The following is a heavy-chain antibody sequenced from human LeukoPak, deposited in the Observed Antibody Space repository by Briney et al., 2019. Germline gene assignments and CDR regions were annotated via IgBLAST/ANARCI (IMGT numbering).Heavy chain of an antibody. D-gene: IGHD3-22*01. V-gene: IGHV4-34*01. Sequence: SETLSLTCAVYGGSFSGYYWSWIRQPPGKGLEWIGEINHSGSTNYNPSLKSRVTISVDTSKNQFSLKLSSVTAADTAVYYCARASYDSSGYYYFDYWGQGTLVTVSS. J-gene: IGHJ4*02. CDR3: ARASYDSSGYYYFDY. CDR2: INHSGST. CDR1: GGSFSGYY.